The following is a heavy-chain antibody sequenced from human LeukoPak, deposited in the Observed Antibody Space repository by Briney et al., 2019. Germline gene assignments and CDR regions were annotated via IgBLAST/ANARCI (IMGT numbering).Heavy chain of an antibody. CDR3: ARDPGTVADPYFDY. D-gene: IGHD6-19*01. CDR2: ISSSSGHI. J-gene: IGHJ4*02. Sequence: GGSLRLSCAASGFTFSSYNMNWVRHPPGKGLEWVSSISSSSGHIHYTDSVKGRFTISRDNANNSLYLQMNSLRDEDTAVYYCARDPGTVADPYFDYWGQGSLVTVSS. CDR1: GFTFSSYN. V-gene: IGHV3-21*01.